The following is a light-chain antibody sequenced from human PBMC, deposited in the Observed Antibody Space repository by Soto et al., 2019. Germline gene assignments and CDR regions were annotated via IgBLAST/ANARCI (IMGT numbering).Light chain of an antibody. V-gene: IGKV3-15*01. J-gene: IGKJ4*01. Sequence: EIVMTQSPATLSVSPGESATLSCRASQSVGSTLAWYQQRPGQAPSLLIYGASTRATGIPARFSGSGSGTEFTLTISSLQSEDFAVYYCQHYNNWPLTFGGGTKVEIK. CDR1: QSVGST. CDR3: QHYNNWPLT. CDR2: GAS.